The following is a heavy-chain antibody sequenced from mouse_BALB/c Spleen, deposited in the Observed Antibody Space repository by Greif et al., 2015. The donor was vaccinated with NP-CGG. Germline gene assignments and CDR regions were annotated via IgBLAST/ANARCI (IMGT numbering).Heavy chain of an antibody. CDR2: KWRDGST. Sequence: VMLVESGPGLVAPSQSLSITCTVSGFSLTSYGVHWVRQPPGKGLEWLGGKWRDGSTTYSSALKSRPSISKDNSKSXVFLKMNSLHTDDTAMYYCARHLGYGNYYAMYYWGQGTSGTVAS. CDR1: GFSLTSYG. D-gene: IGHD2-10*02. V-gene: IGHV2-6*02. J-gene: IGHJ4*01. CDR3: ARHLGYGNYYAMYY.